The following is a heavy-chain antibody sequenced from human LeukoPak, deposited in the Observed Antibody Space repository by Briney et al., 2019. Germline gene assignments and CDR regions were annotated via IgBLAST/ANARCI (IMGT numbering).Heavy chain of an antibody. D-gene: IGHD5-18*01. CDR3: ARQYSYGYHNFDY. CDR2: IYYSGST. CDR1: GGSFSGYY. J-gene: IGHJ4*02. Sequence: SETLSLTCAVYGGSFSGYYWSWIRQPPGKGLEWIGYIYYSGSTNYNPSLKSRVTISVDTSKNQFSLKLSSVTAADTAVYYCARQYSYGYHNFDYWGQGTLVTVSS. V-gene: IGHV4-59*01.